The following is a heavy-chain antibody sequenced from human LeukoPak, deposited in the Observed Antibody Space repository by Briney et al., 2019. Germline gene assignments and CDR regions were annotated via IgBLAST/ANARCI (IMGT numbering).Heavy chain of an antibody. CDR1: GYTFTSYY. CDR3: ARARIIALRGITNMGFDP. D-gene: IGHD3-10*01. J-gene: IGHJ5*02. Sequence: GASVKVSCKASGYTFTSYYMHWVRQAPGQGLEWMGWINTDTGNSTFAQDFTGRFVFSLETSVSTAYLQINNLKAEDTAVYYCARARIIALRGITNMGFDPWGQGTLVTVSS. CDR2: INTDTGNS. V-gene: IGHV7-4-1*02.